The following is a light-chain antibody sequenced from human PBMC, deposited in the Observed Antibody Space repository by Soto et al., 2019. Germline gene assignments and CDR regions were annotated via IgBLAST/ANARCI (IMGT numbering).Light chain of an antibody. CDR1: QSLLHRNGYNY. CDR3: MQALQTPPT. CDR2: LGS. Sequence: DIVVTQSPLSLPVTPGEPASITCRSSQSLLHRNGYNYLDWYLQRPGQSPQLLIYLGSNRASGVPDRFSGSGSGTDFTLKISRVEAEDVGVYYCMQALQTPPTFGQGTKVDIK. V-gene: IGKV2-28*01. J-gene: IGKJ1*01.